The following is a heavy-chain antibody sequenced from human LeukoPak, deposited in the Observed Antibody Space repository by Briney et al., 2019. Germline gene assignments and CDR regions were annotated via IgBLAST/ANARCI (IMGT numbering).Heavy chain of an antibody. Sequence: SVTVSCTASGGTFSSYAISWVRQAPGQGLEWMGGIIPIFGTANYAQKFQGRVTITADESTSTAYMELSSLRSEDTAVYYCARVNLWSEAFDIWGQGTMVTVSS. CDR3: ARVNLWSEAFDI. D-gene: IGHD3-10*02. V-gene: IGHV1-69*13. CDR2: IIPIFGTA. J-gene: IGHJ3*02. CDR1: GGTFSSYA.